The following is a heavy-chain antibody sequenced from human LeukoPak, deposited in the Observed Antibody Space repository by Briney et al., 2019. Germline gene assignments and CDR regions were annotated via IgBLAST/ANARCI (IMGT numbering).Heavy chain of an antibody. CDR3: ARGVDERFPSAY. V-gene: IGHV4-34*01. CDR2: INHSGST. Sequence: PSETLSLTCAVYGGSFSRYYWSWIRQPPGKGLEWIGEINHSGSTNYNPSLKSRVTISVDTSKNQFSLKLSSVTAADTAVYYCARGVDERFPSAYWGQGTLVTVSS. J-gene: IGHJ4*02. D-gene: IGHD3-10*01. CDR1: GGSFSRYY.